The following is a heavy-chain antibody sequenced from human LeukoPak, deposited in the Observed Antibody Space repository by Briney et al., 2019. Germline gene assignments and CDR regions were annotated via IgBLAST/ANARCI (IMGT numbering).Heavy chain of an antibody. CDR2: IYSGGST. V-gene: IGHV3-66*01. J-gene: IGHJ4*02. CDR3: ARDLAE. Sequence: GGSLRLSCAASGFTFSSYAMSWVRQAPGKGLEWVSVIYSGGSTYYADSVKGRFTISRDNSKNTLYLQMNSLRAEDTAVYYCARDLAEWGQGTLVTVSS. CDR1: GFTFSSYA. D-gene: IGHD6-25*01.